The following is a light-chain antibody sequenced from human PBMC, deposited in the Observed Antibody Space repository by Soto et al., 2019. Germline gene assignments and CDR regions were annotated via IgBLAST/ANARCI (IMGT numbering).Light chain of an antibody. CDR2: AAS. CDR3: QQYITYPIT. V-gene: IGKV1-16*02. J-gene: IGKJ5*01. Sequence: DIQMTQSPSSVSASVGDSVTITCRASQAINTFLAWFQQKPGQAPKSLIYAASTVHSGVPSKFSGTGSGTHFTLTISSLQPEDFATYYCQQYITYPITFGQGTRLEI. CDR1: QAINTF.